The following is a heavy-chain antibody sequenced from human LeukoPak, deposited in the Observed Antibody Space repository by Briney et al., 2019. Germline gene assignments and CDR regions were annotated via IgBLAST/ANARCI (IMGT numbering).Heavy chain of an antibody. V-gene: IGHV3-48*01. Sequence: SGGSLRLSCAASGFTFSSYSMNWVRQAPGKGLEWVSYISSSSSTIYYADSVKGRFTISRDNAKNSLYLQMNSLRAEDTAVYYCAKDLLRFGELLWRGGVDYWGQGTLVTVSS. CDR2: ISSSSSTI. J-gene: IGHJ4*02. CDR3: AKDLLRFGELLWRGGVDY. D-gene: IGHD3-10*01. CDR1: GFTFSSYS.